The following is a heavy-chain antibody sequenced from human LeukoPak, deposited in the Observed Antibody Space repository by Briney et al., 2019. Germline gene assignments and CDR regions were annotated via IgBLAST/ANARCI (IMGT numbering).Heavy chain of an antibody. Sequence: SETLSLTCSVTSGSISNSNYYWGWIRQPPGKGLEWIGSIFYSGSTDYNPSLKSRVTISVDTSKNQFSLKLSSVTAADTAVYYCARGAYSSSWYLSLGAYEGNFSYYYYYMDVWGKGTTVTISS. CDR2: IFYSGST. CDR1: SGSISNSNYY. J-gene: IGHJ6*03. CDR3: ARGAYSSSWYLSLGAYEGNFSYYYYYMDV. V-gene: IGHV4-39*01. D-gene: IGHD6-13*01.